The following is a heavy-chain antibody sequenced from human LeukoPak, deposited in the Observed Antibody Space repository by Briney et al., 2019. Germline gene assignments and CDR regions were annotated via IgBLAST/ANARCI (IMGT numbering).Heavy chain of an antibody. CDR1: GGSISSSSYY. Sequence: SETLSLTCTVSGGSISSSSYYWGWIRQPPGKGLEWIGSIYYSGSTYYNPSLKSRVTISVDTSKNQFSLKLSSVTAADTAVYYCARAAPPPNGLRDGWGQGTLVTVSS. J-gene: IGHJ4*02. CDR3: ARAAPPPNGLRDG. CDR2: IYYSGST. D-gene: IGHD3-16*01. V-gene: IGHV4-39*01.